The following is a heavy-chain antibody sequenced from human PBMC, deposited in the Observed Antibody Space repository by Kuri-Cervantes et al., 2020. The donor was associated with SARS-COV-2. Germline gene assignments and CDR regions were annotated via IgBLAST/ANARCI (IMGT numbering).Heavy chain of an antibody. CDR2: IYWDDDK. Sequence: SGPTLVKPTETLTLTCTVSGFSLSNARMGVSWIRQPPGKALEWLALIYWDDDKRYGPSLKSRLTITKDTSNNQVVLTMTNMDPVDTAIYYCAHRRPTVTTNDAFDIWGQGTMVTVSS. CDR1: GFSLSNARMG. CDR3: AHRRPTVTTNDAFDI. D-gene: IGHD4-17*01. V-gene: IGHV2-5*05. J-gene: IGHJ3*02.